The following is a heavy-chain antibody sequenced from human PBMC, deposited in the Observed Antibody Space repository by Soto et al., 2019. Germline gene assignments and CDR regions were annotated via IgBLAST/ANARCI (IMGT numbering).Heavy chain of an antibody. CDR2: IIPIFGTA. D-gene: IGHD3-16*02. V-gene: IGHV1-69*06. CDR3: VRGRVMITFGVVIVIDY. Sequence: SVKVSCKASVGTFSRYAISWVRQAPGQRLEWMGGIIPIFGTADYAQKFQGRVTMTGNTSITTAYMELSGLRSEDTAVYYCVRGRVMITFGVVIVIDYWGQGSPVTVSS. J-gene: IGHJ4*02. CDR1: VGTFSRYA.